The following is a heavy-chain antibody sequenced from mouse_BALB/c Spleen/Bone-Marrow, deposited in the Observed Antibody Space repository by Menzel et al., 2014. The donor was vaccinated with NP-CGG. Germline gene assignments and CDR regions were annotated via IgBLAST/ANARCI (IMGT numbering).Heavy chain of an antibody. CDR1: GISITTGNYR. Sequence: QSGPGLVKPSQTVSLTCTVTGISITTGNYRWSWIRQFPGNKLEWIGFIYYSGTITYNPSLTSRTTITRDTSKNQFFLEMNSLTTEDTATYYCARAYHRYAMDYWGQGTSVTVSS. V-gene: IGHV3-5*02. J-gene: IGHJ4*01. CDR2: IYYSGTI. CDR3: ARAYHRYAMDY. D-gene: IGHD2-14*01.